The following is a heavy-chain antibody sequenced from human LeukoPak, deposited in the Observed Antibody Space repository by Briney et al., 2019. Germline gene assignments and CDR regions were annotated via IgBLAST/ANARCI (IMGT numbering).Heavy chain of an antibody. CDR2: ISSSSSTI. V-gene: IGHV3-48*04. CDR3: ARDGSGAEPVDIVAHGQAFDI. J-gene: IGHJ3*02. Sequence: SGGSLRLSCAASGFTVSSNYMSWVRQAPGKGLEWVSYISSSSSTIYYADSVKGRLTISRDNAKNSLYLQMNSLRAEDTAVYYCARDGSGAEPVDIVAHGQAFDIWGQGTMVTVSS. D-gene: IGHD5-12*01. CDR1: GFTVSSNY.